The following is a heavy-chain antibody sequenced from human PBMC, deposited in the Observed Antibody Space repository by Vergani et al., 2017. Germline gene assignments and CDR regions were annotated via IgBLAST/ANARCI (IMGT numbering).Heavy chain of an antibody. CDR2: IKQDGSEK. J-gene: IGHJ6*03. Sequence: EVQLVESGGGLVQPGGSLRLSCAASGFTFSSYWMSWVRQAPGKGLEWVANIKQDGSEKYYVDSVKGRFTISRDNAKNSLYLQMNSLRAEDTAVYYCARDGGSYLSNYYYYMDVWGKGTTVTVSS. D-gene: IGHD1-26*01. CDR3: ARDGGSYLSNYYYYMDV. CDR1: GFTFSSYW. V-gene: IGHV3-7*01.